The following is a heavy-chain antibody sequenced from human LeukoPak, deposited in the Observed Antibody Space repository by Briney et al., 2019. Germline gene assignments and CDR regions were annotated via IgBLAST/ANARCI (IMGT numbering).Heavy chain of an antibody. Sequence: PGGSLRLSCAASGFTFSSYAMHWVRQAPGKGLEWVSSISSSSSYIYYADSVKGRFTISRDNAKNSLYLQMNSLRAEDTAVYYCAGDRCSSTCCPYYYYYYGMDVWGQGTTVTVSS. CDR1: GFTFSSYA. V-gene: IGHV3-21*01. J-gene: IGHJ6*02. D-gene: IGHD2-2*01. CDR2: ISSSSSYI. CDR3: AGDRCSSTCCPYYYYYYGMDV.